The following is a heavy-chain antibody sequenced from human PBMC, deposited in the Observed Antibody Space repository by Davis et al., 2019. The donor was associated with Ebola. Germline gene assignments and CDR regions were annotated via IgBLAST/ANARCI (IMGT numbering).Heavy chain of an antibody. CDR2: IFTGDSDT. D-gene: IGHD1-14*01. CDR1: GNSFSSHW. CDR3: AGHRYYYYGMDV. Sequence: GESLKISCQDSGNSFSSHWIGWVRQMPGKGLEWMGIIFTGDSDTRYRPSFRGQVTISADKSISTAYLQWSSLKASDTAMYYCAGHRYYYYGMDVWGQGTTVTVSS. J-gene: IGHJ6*02. V-gene: IGHV5-51*01.